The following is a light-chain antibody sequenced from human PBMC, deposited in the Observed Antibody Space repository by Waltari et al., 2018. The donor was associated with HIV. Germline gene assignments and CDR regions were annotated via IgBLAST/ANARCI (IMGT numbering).Light chain of an antibody. CDR2: NVS. CDR1: DSNIGTHV. V-gene: IGLV1-40*01. Sequence: QSVLTQPPSVSGAPGQRVTLSCTGSDSNIGTHVVHWYQQLPGTAPHLHIYNVSIRPSGVPDRCSACKSGTSASLASSGLQAEDEADYYCQSYDSNLSGSIFGGGTKLTV. CDR3: QSYDSNLSGSI. J-gene: IGLJ2*01.